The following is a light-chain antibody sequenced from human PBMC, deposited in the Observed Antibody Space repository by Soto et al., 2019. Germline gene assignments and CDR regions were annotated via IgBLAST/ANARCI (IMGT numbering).Light chain of an antibody. V-gene: IGKV1-39*01. CDR3: QQSYSTPQT. CDR2: TAS. CDR1: QSISSY. Sequence: IQMTQSPSSLSASVGDRVTITCRASQSISSYLNWYQQKPGKAPKLLIYTASNLQSGVPSRFSGSGSGTDFTLTISSLQPEDFETYYCQQSYSTPQTFGQGTKLEIK. J-gene: IGKJ2*01.